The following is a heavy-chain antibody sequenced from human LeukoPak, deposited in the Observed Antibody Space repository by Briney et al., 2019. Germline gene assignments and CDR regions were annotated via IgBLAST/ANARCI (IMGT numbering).Heavy chain of an antibody. CDR2: IDSSSTYI. CDR3: ARRTVTWWFDP. CDR1: GFIFRRCS. V-gene: IGHV3-21*01. J-gene: IGHJ5*02. D-gene: IGHD4-17*01. Sequence: GGSLRLSCAASGFIFRRCSMIWVRQAPGKGLEWVSSIDSSSTYIYYADPVKGRFTISRDNAKNSLYLQMNSLRAEDTAVYYCARRTVTWWFDPWGQGTLVTVSS.